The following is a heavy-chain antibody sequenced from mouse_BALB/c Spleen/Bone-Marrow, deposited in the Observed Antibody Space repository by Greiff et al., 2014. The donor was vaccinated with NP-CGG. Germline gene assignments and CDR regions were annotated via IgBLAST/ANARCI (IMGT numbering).Heavy chain of an antibody. CDR3: ARWYYGSGFAY. CDR1: GFTFSSYA. V-gene: IGHV5-6-5*01. CDR2: ISSGGST. Sequence: EVKLVESGGGLVKPGGSLKLPCAASGFTFSSYAMSWVRQTPEKRLEWVASISSGGSTYYPDSVKGRFTISRDNARNILYLQMSSLRSEDTAMYYCARWYYGSGFAYWGQGTLVTVSA. J-gene: IGHJ3*01. D-gene: IGHD1-1*01.